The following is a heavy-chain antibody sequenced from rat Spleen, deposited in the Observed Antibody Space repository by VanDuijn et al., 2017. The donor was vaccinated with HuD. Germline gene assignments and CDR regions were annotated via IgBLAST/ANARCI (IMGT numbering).Heavy chain of an antibody. CDR2: ISYDGRST. V-gene: IGHV5-7*01. Sequence: EVQLVESGGGLVQPGRSLKLSCAASGFTFSDYNMAWVRQAPKKGLELFATISYDGRSTYYLDYVNGRFTISRDNATRTLYLHIDSLRSEDTANYYCARHNSGYGVMDAWGQGASVTVSS. J-gene: IGHJ4*01. CDR3: ARHNSGYGVMDA. D-gene: IGHD4-3*01. CDR1: GFTFSDYN.